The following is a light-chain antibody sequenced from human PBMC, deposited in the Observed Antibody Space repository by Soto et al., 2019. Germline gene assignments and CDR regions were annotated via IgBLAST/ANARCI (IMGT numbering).Light chain of an antibody. CDR2: AAS. J-gene: IGKJ1*01. V-gene: IGKV1-9*01. CDR3: QQLNNYPAT. Sequence: IQLTQSPSSLSASVGDRVTITCRASQDISSYLGWYQQKPGKAPKLLIYAASTLQSGVPSRFSGSVSGTDFTLTMNSLQSEDFDTQLCQQLNNYPATFGRGTKVEIK. CDR1: QDISSY.